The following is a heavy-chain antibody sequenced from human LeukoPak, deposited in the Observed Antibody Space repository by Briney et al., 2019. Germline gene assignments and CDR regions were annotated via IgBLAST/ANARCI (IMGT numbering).Heavy chain of an antibody. CDR1: GFTFSNAW. Sequence: GGSLRLSCAASGFTFSNAWMSWVRQAPGKGLEWVGRIKSKTDGETTDYAAPVKGRFTISRDYSKNTLYLQMNSLKIEDAAVYYCTSRTGDGYWGQGTLVTVSS. CDR2: IKSKTDGETT. D-gene: IGHD5-24*01. J-gene: IGHJ4*02. CDR3: TSRTGDGY. V-gene: IGHV3-15*01.